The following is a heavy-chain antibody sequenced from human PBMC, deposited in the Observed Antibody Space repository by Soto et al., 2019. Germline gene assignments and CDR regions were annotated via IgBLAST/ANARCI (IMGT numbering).Heavy chain of an antibody. J-gene: IGHJ6*03. CDR2: TYYSGST. Sequence: SETLSLTCTVSGGSISSYYWSWIRQPPGKGLEWIGYTYYSGSTNYNPSLKSRVTISVDTSKNQFSLKLSSVTAEDTAVNYCARSLLGELSLYYYYYMDVWGKGTTVTVSS. V-gene: IGHV4-59*01. CDR1: GGSISSYY. CDR3: ARSLLGELSLYYYYYMDV. D-gene: IGHD3-16*02.